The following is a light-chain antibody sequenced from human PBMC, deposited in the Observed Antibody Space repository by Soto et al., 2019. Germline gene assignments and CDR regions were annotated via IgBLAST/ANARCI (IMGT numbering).Light chain of an antibody. CDR2: DAS. CDR3: QQRSNWPPVT. Sequence: EIWLTQSPATLSLAPGERATLSCRASQSINRHLAWYRQKPGQAPRLLIYDASNRATGIPARFSGSGSGTDFTLTISSLEPEDFGVYYCQQRSNWPPVTFGGGTKVDI. CDR1: QSINRH. J-gene: IGKJ4*01. V-gene: IGKV3-11*01.